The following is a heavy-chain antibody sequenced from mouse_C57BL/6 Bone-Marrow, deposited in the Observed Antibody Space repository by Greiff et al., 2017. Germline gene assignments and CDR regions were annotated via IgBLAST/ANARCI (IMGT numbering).Heavy chain of an antibody. J-gene: IGHJ2*01. CDR2: IDPSDSYT. Sequence: QVQLQQPGAELVKPGASVKLSCKASGYTFTSYWMQWVKQRPGQGLEWIGEIDPSDSYTNYNQKFKGKATLTVDTSSSPAYMQLSSLTSEDSAVYYCARDVETDFDYWGQGTTLTVSS. V-gene: IGHV1-50*01. CDR3: ARDVETDFDY. CDR1: GYTFTSYW.